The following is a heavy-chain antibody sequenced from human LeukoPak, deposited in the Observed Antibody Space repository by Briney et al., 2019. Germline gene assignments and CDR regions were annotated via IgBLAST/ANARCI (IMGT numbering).Heavy chain of an antibody. V-gene: IGHV1-3*01. J-gene: IGHJ4*02. CDR1: GYTFTSYA. D-gene: IGHD6-13*01. Sequence: SVKVSCKASGYTFTSYAMHRVSQAHGQRLEWMGWINAGNGNTKYSQKFQGRVTITRDTSASTAYMVLSRLRTEDTAVYYCAIGYGSSCFDYWGQGTLVTVSS. CDR2: INAGNGNT. CDR3: AIGYGSSCFDY.